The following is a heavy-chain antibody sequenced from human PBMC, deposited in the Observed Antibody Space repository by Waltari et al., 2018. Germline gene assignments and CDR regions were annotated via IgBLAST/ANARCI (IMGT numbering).Heavy chain of an antibody. D-gene: IGHD2-8*01. CDR1: GFTFSSYA. V-gene: IGHV3-23*01. CDR2: ISGSGGST. Sequence: EVQLLESGGGLVQPGGSLRLSCAASGFTFSSYAMSWVRQAPGKGLELVSAISGSGGSTYYADSVKGRFTISRDNSKNTLYLQMNSLRAEDTAVYYCASLGIVLMVYAMNWFDPWGQGTLVTVSS. CDR3: ASLGIVLMVYAMNWFDP. J-gene: IGHJ5*02.